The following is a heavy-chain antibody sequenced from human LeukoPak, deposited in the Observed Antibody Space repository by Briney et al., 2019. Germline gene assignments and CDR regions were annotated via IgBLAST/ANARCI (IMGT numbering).Heavy chain of an antibody. D-gene: IGHD6-13*01. V-gene: IGHV1-2*06. CDR1: GYTFTDYY. J-gene: IGHJ5*02. CDR2: INPNSGGT. CDR3: AKCGDFIAASYNWFDP. Sequence: ASVKVSCKASGYTFTDYYMHWVRQAPGQVLEWMGRINPNSGGTKYAQKFQGRVTMTRDTSISTAYMELNRLTSDDTAVYYCAKCGDFIAASYNWFDPWGPGTLVTVSS.